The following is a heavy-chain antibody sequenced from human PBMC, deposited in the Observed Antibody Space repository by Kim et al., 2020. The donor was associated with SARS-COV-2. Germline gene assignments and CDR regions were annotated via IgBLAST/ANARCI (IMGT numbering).Heavy chain of an antibody. CDR2: IYHSGST. V-gene: IGHV4-30-2*01. J-gene: IGHJ5*02. D-gene: IGHD2-2*01. CDR3: ARAAGFDIVVVPAAIGAWFDP. CDR1: GGSISSGGYS. Sequence: SETLSLTCAVSGGSISSGGYSWSWIRQPPGKGLEWIGYIYHSGSTYYNPSLKSRVTISVDRSKNQFSLKLSSVTAADTAVYYCARAAGFDIVVVPAAIGAWFDPWGQGTLVTVSS.